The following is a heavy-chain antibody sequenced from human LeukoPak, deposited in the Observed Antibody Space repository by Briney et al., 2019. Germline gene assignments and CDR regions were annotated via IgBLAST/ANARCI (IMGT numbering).Heavy chain of an antibody. V-gene: IGHV1-46*01. CDR2: INPSGGST. Sequence: ASVKVSCKASGYTFTSYYMHWVRQAPGQGLEWMGIINPSGGSTSYAQKFQGRVTMTRDMSTSTVYMELSGLRSEDTAVYYCARDGIQNRVYYYYYMDVWGKGTTVTVSS. CDR1: GYTFTSYY. D-gene: IGHD5-18*01. CDR3: ARDGIQNRVYYYYYMDV. J-gene: IGHJ6*03.